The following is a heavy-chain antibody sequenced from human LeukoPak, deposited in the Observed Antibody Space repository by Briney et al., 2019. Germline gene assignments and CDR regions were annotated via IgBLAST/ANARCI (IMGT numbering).Heavy chain of an antibody. J-gene: IGHJ4*02. CDR3: AREWGDY. V-gene: IGHV3-66*01. Sequence: GGSLRLSCVVSRFTVSSNYMSWVRQAPGKGLEWVSAIYSGGSTYYADSVKGRFTISRDNSKNTLYLQMNSLRAEDTAVYYCAREWGDYWGQGTLVTVSS. CDR2: IYSGGST. CDR1: RFTVSSNY. D-gene: IGHD3-16*01.